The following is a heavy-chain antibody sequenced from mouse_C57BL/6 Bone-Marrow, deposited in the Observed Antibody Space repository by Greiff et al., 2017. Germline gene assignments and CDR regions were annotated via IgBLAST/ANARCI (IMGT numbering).Heavy chain of an antibody. CDR1: GFNIKDDY. CDR3: TEDYDWYCDV. CDR2: IDPENGDT. Sequence: EVQLQQSGAELVRPGASVKLSCTASGFNIKDDYMHWVKQRPEQGLEWIGWIDPENGDTEYATKFQGKATITADTSSNTTYLQLRSLTSEDPAVYYCTEDYDWYCDVWGTGTTVTVSS. V-gene: IGHV14-4*01. D-gene: IGHD2-4*01. J-gene: IGHJ1*03.